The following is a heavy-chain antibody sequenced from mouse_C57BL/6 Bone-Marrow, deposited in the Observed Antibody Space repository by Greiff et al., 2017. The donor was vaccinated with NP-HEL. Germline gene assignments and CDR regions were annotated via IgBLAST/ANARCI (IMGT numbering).Heavy chain of an antibody. D-gene: IGHD1-1*01. CDR3: ARCYYGSSYWYFDV. Sequence: QVQLQQSGAELARPGASVKLSCKASGYTFTSYGISWVKQRTGQGLEWIGEIYPRSGNTYYNEKFKGKATLTADKSSSTAYMELRSLTSEDSAVYFCARCYYGSSYWYFDVWGTGTTFTVSS. V-gene: IGHV1-81*01. CDR1: GYTFTSYG. CDR2: IYPRSGNT. J-gene: IGHJ1*03.